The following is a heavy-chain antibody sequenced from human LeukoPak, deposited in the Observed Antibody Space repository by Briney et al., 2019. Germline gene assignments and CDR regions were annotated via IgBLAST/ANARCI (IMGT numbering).Heavy chain of an antibody. Sequence: SETLSLTCAVYGGSFSGYYWSWIRQPPGKGLEWIGEINHSGSTNYNSSLKSRVTISVDTSKNQFSLKLSSVTAADTAVYYCARGLGGYSYGRPPYFDYWGQGTLVTVSS. J-gene: IGHJ4*02. V-gene: IGHV4-34*01. CDR1: GGSFSGYY. CDR2: INHSGST. CDR3: ARGLGGYSYGRPPYFDY. D-gene: IGHD5-18*01.